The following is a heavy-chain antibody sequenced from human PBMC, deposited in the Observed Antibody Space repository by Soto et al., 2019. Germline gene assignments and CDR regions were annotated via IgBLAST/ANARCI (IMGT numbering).Heavy chain of an antibody. J-gene: IGHJ4*02. CDR1: GYTFTSYG. V-gene: IGHV1-18*01. CDR2: ISVHNGNT. Sequence: QVQLVQSGAEVKKPGASVKVSCKASGYTFTSYGISWVRQAPGQGLEWMGWISVHNGNTKNAQKHQGRVTMTTDTPTSTPYMEVRSLRSDAAALHYCARDLSLGLGDYWGQGPLVTVSS. CDR3: ARDLSLGLGDY. D-gene: IGHD7-27*01.